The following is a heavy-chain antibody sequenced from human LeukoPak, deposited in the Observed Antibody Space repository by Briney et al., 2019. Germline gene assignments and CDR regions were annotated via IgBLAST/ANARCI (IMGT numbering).Heavy chain of an antibody. J-gene: IGHJ4*02. CDR2: IYYSGST. D-gene: IGHD3-10*01. V-gene: IGHV4-30-4*08. Sequence: SETLSLTCTVSGGSISSGGYYWSWIRQHPGKGLEWIGYIYYSGSTDYNPSLKSRIMISVDTPKNQFSLKLSSATAADTAVYYCARDYYGSGSYYNYFDYWGQGTLVTVSS. CDR3: ARDYYGSGSYYNYFDY. CDR1: GGSISSGGYY.